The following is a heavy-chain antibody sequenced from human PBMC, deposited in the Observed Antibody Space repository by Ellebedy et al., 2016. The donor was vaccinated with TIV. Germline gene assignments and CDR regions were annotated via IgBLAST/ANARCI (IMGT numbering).Heavy chain of an antibody. Sequence: AASVKVSCKASGYSFSSYYMHWVRQAPGQGLEWMGIINPNDNTKYYTQNFQGRVTVTRDTSTSTVYMELRSLRSEDTAVYFCARYSGSGTYYRNGMDVWGQGATVTVSS. D-gene: IGHD3-10*01. J-gene: IGHJ6*02. CDR3: ARYSGSGTYYRNGMDV. CDR2: INPNDNTK. V-gene: IGHV1-46*01. CDR1: GYSFSSYY.